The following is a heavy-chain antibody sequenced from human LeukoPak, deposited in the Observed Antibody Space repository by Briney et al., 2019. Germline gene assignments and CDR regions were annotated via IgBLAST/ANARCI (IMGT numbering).Heavy chain of an antibody. CDR3: ARGGYYYDSSGFSGFDY. J-gene: IGHJ4*02. Sequence: PGGSLRLSCAASGFTFSSYGMRWVRQAPGKGLEWVAVIWYDGSNKYYADSVKGRFTISRDNSKNTLYLQMNSLRAEDTAVYYCARGGYYYDSSGFSGFDYWGQGTLVTVSS. V-gene: IGHV3-33*08. CDR1: GFTFSSYG. D-gene: IGHD3-22*01. CDR2: IWYDGSNK.